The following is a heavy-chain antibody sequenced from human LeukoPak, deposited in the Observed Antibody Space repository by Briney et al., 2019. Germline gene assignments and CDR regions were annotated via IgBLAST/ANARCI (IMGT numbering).Heavy chain of an antibody. D-gene: IGHD2-21*02. Sequence: GGSLRLSCAPSGLTYCRYGMQGVRQAPDRGGDWVAGLWYDGSNKNYADSVKGRFTISRDNSKNTLFLQMNSLRAEDTAVYYCGRVYCGGNCYSPPLPDYWGQGTLVTVSA. CDR1: GLTYCRYG. CDR2: LWYDGSNK. J-gene: IGHJ4*02. V-gene: IGHV3-33*01. CDR3: GRVYCGGNCYSPPLPDY.